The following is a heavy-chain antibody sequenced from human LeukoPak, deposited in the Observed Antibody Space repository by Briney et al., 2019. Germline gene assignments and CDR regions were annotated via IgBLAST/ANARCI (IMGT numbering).Heavy chain of an antibody. Sequence: GASVKVSFKVARYTLTELSMHWVRQAPGKGLEWMGGIDPEDGETIYAQKFQGRVTMTEDTSTDTAYMELSSLRSEDTAVYYCATIPRHYYDSSGYYYFDYWGQGTLVTVSS. CDR3: ATIPRHYYDSSGYYYFDY. CDR2: IDPEDGET. D-gene: IGHD3-22*01. J-gene: IGHJ4*02. V-gene: IGHV1-24*01. CDR1: RYTLTELS.